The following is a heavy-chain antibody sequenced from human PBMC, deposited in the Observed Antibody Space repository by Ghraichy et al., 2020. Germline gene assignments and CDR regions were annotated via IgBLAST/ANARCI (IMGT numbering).Heavy chain of an antibody. Sequence: GGSLRLSCAASGFIFSNYAMHWVRQAPGKGLEWLTVISFHGIDKYYADSVRGRFTISRDNSKNTVYLEVNSLRAEDTAVYYCVRSLNSVWHNFDYWGQGTLVTVSS. CDR1: GFIFSNYA. CDR3: VRSLNSVWHNFDY. V-gene: IGHV3-30-3*01. CDR2: ISFHGIDK. J-gene: IGHJ4*02. D-gene: IGHD6-19*01.